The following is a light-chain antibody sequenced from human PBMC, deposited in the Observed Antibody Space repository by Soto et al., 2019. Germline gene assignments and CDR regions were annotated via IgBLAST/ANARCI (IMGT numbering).Light chain of an antibody. CDR2: EVS. V-gene: IGLV2-14*01. J-gene: IGLJ2*01. CDR3: TSYTPGGAFVV. CDR1: SSDVGGYNY. Sequence: QSALTQPASVSGSPGQSITISCTGTSSDVGGYNYVSWYQQHPGKAPKLMIYEVSNRPSGVSGRFSGSKSGTTASLTISGLQAEDEANYYCTSYTPGGAFVVFGGGTKLTVL.